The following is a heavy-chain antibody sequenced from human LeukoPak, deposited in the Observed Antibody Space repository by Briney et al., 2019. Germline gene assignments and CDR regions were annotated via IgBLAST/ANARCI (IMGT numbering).Heavy chain of an antibody. V-gene: IGHV4-34*01. CDR3: ARGFQVYGGNQVVGFAS. CDR2: INHSGST. J-gene: IGHJ4*02. Sequence: AETLSLTCAVYGGSFRGYYWICIRDPPGKGLEWIVQINHSGSTNYNPSLKSRVTISAATSKNQFSLKLSYVTAADTAVHYCARGFQVYGGNQVVGFASSGPGNLVTASS. D-gene: IGHD4-23*01. CDR1: GGSFRGYY.